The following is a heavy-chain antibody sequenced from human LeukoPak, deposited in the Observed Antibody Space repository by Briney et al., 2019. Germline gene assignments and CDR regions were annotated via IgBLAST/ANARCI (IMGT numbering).Heavy chain of an antibody. D-gene: IGHD4-23*01. CDR1: GGSFSGYY. CDR2: INHSGST. CDR3: ARGRDYGGNFRNFDY. V-gene: IGHV4-34*01. Sequence: SETLSLTCAVYGGSFSGYYWSWIRQPPGKGLEWIGEINHSGSTNYNPSLKSRVTISVDTSKNQFSLKLSPVTAADTAVYYCARGRDYGGNFRNFDYWGQGTLVTVSS. J-gene: IGHJ4*02.